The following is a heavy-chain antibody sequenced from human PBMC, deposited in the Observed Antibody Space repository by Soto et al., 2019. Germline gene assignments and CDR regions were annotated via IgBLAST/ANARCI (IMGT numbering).Heavy chain of an antibody. CDR1: GGSLSSSSYY. V-gene: IGHV4-39*01. CDR3: MLGSGWKDFDY. J-gene: IGHJ4*02. CDR2: IYYSGST. Sequence: PSETLSLTCPVPGGSLSSSSYYWGWIRQPPGKGLEWIGNIYYSGSTYYNPSLKSRVTISVDTSKNQFSLKLSSVTAADTAVYYCMLGSGWKDFDYWGQGTLVTVSS. D-gene: IGHD3-22*01.